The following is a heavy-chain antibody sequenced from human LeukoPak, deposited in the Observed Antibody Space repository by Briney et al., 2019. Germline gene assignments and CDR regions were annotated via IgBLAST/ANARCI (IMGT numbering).Heavy chain of an antibody. CDR3: ARVGGYSGSYYGVHYFDY. CDR1: GYTLTGYY. D-gene: IGHD1-26*01. Sequence: ASVKVSCKASGYTLTGYYMHWVRQAPGQGLEWMGIINPSGGSTSYAQKFQGRVTMTRDTSTSTVYMELSSLRSEDTAVYYCARVGGYSGSYYGVHYFDYWGQGTLVTVSS. J-gene: IGHJ4*02. V-gene: IGHV1-46*01. CDR2: INPSGGST.